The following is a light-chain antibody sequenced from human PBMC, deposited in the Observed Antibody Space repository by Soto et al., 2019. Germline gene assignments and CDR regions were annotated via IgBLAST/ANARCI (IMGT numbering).Light chain of an antibody. Sequence: IVMTQSPATLSVSPGERATLSCRASQSVSSNLAWYQQKPGQAPRLLIYGASTRATGIPARFSGSGSGTELTLTISSLQSEDFAVYYCQQYNNWPAWTFGKGTKVDI. CDR3: QQYNNWPAWT. CDR1: QSVSSN. V-gene: IGKV3-15*01. CDR2: GAS. J-gene: IGKJ1*01.